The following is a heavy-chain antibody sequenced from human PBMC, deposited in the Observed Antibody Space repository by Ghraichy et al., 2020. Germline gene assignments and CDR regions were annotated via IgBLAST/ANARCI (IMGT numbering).Heavy chain of an antibody. V-gene: IGHV4-34*01. D-gene: IGHD5-12*01. J-gene: IGHJ6*02. Sequence: SETLSLTCAVYGGSFSGHHWTWIRQPPGKGLECIGEIDHSGSTNHNPSLRSRVTMSIDTSRNQFSLKLSYVTAADTAVYYCARATIRDGMDVWGQGTTVTVSS. CDR3: ARATIRDGMDV. CDR1: GGSFSGHH. CDR2: IDHSGST.